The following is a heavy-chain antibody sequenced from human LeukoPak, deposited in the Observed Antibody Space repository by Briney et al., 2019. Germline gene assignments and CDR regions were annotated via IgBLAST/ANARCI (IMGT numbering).Heavy chain of an antibody. Sequence: GESLQISCKGSGYIFTNYWIAWVRQMPGKGLEWMGIIYPDDSDTSYSPSFQGQVTISADKSISTAYLQWSSLKASDTAMYYCARRSYYDSGGYYYDFWGQGTLVTVSS. V-gene: IGHV5-51*01. CDR1: GYIFTNYW. CDR3: ARRSYYDSGGYYYDF. J-gene: IGHJ4*02. CDR2: IYPDDSDT. D-gene: IGHD3-22*01.